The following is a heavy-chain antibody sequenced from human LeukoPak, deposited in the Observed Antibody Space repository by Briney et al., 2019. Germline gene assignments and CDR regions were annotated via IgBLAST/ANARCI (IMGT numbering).Heavy chain of an antibody. CDR1: GGSISSSSYF. CDR3: ARGIKGYDSSGYYYVLFDP. D-gene: IGHD3-22*01. V-gene: IGHV4-39*07. CDR2: IYYSGST. J-gene: IGHJ5*02. Sequence: SETLSLPCTVSGGSISSSSYFWGWIRQPPGKGLEWIGSIYYSGSTYYHPSLKSRVTISVDTSKNQSSLKLSSVTAADTAVYYCARGIKGYDSSGYYYVLFDPWGQGTLVTVSS.